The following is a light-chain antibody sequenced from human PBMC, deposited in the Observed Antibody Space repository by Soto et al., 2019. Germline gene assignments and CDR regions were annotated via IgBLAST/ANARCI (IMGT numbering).Light chain of an antibody. CDR2: AAS. CDR3: QKYNSAPPVT. J-gene: IGKJ4*01. V-gene: IGKV1-27*01. CDR1: QGISNY. Sequence: DIQMTQSPSSLSASVGDRVTITCRASQGISNYIAWYQQKPGKVPKLLIYAASTLQSGVPSRFSGSGSGIDFTLTISSLQPEDVATYYCQKYNSAPPVTFGGGTKVEIK.